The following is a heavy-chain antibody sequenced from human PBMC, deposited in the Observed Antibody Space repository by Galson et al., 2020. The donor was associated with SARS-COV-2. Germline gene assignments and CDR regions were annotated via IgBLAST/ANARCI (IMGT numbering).Heavy chain of an antibody. D-gene: IGHD2-15*01. J-gene: IGHJ1*01. Sequence: GESLKISCAASGFTFSDYYMSWIRQAPGKGLEWISYISSSGSYTNYADSVKGRFSISRDNAKKSQFLQMNSLRAEDTAVYYCARSGRDCSGGICYGAEYFQHWGQGTLVIVSS. V-gene: IGHV3-11*03. CDR3: ARSGRDCSGGICYGAEYFQH. CDR2: ISSSGSYT. CDR1: GFTFSDYY.